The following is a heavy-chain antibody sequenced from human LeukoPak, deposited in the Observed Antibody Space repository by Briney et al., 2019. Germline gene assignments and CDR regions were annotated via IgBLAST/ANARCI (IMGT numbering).Heavy chain of an antibody. J-gene: IGHJ4*02. D-gene: IGHD1-26*01. V-gene: IGHV3-23*01. CDR2: ISGSGAST. CDR3: AIDVGRWESLHFFDY. CDR1: GFTFSTNA. Sequence: GGSLRLSCLTSGFTFSTNAMSWVRQAPGKGLEWISGISGSGASTYYADSVTGRFTISRDNSRNTLYLQMNSLRGDDTAVYYCAIDVGRWESLHFFDYWGQGTLVTVSS.